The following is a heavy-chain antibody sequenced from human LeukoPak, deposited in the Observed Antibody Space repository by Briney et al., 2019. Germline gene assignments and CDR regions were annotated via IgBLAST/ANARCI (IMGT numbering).Heavy chain of an antibody. Sequence: VASVKVSCKASGYTFTGYYMHWVRQAPGQGLEWMGGIIPIFGTANYAQKFQGRVTITADESTSTAYMELSSLRSEDTAVYYCARARYFGGAFDIWGQGTMVTVSS. V-gene: IGHV1-69*13. CDR3: ARARYFGGAFDI. J-gene: IGHJ3*02. CDR2: IIPIFGTA. D-gene: IGHD2-21*01. CDR1: GYTFTGYY.